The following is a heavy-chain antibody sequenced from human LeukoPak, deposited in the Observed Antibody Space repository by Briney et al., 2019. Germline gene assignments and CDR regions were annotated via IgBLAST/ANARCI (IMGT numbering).Heavy chain of an antibody. V-gene: IGHV3-21*01. Sequence: GGSLRLSCAASGFTFSSYSMNWVRQAPGKGLEWVSSISSSSSYIYYADSVKGRFTISRDNAKNSLYLQMNSLRAEDTAVYYCPRGAMVRGVTHDYWGRGTLVTVSS. D-gene: IGHD3-10*01. CDR1: GFTFSSYS. CDR3: PRGAMVRGVTHDY. J-gene: IGHJ4*02. CDR2: ISSSSSYI.